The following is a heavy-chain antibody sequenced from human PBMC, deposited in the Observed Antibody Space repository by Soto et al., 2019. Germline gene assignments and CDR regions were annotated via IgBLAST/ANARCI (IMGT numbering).Heavy chain of an antibody. CDR2: INPRGGIT. CDR3: ASSPAYGSSWYGIPPDLSHGMDV. V-gene: IGHV1-46*01. CDR1: GYTFTSYY. Sequence: ASVKVSCKASGYTFTSYYIHWVRQAPGQGLEWMGIINPRGGITTYAQKFQGRLTMTGDTSTSTVYMELSSLTSEDTAMYHCASSPAYGSSWYGIPPDLSHGMDVWGRGTTVTVSS. D-gene: IGHD6-13*01. J-gene: IGHJ6*02.